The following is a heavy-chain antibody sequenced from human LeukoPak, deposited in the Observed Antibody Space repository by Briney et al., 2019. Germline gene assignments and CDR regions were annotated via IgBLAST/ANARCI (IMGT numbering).Heavy chain of an antibody. Sequence: GGSLRLSCAASGFTFSSYAMHWVRQAPGKGLEWVAVISYDGSNKYYADSVKGRFTISRDNAKNSLYLQMNSLRAEDTAVYYCVNNPKGWSYWGQGTLVTVSS. J-gene: IGHJ4*02. D-gene: IGHD1-14*01. CDR3: VNNPKGWSY. CDR2: ISYDGSNK. CDR1: GFTFSSYA. V-gene: IGHV3-30-3*01.